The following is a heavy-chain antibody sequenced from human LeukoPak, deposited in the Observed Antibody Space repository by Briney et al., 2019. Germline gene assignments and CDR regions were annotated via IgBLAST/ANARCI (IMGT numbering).Heavy chain of an antibody. CDR3: TSPSSPYYYYNMDV. J-gene: IGHJ6*02. CDR2: IKRKTDGGAT. Sequence: GGSLRLSCVASGFTFSNAWMNWVRQAPGKGLEWVGRIKRKTDGGATDYAAPVKGRFTISRDDSKNTLYLHMNGLKTEDTGVYYCTSPSSPYYYYNMDVWGQGTTVTVSS. V-gene: IGHV3-15*01. CDR1: GFTFSNAW.